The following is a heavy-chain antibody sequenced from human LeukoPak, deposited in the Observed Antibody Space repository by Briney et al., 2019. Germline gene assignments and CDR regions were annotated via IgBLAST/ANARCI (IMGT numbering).Heavy chain of an antibody. CDR1: GFTFSSYG. J-gene: IGHJ6*02. Sequence: PGGSLRLSCAASGFTFSSYGMHWVRQAPGKGLEWVAVIWYDGSNKYYADSVKGRFTISRDNSKNTLYLQMNSLRAEDTAVYYCARGLWPSRITMVRGVISQSSYYYYGMDVWGQGTTVTVSS. V-gene: IGHV3-33*01. CDR2: IWYDGSNK. D-gene: IGHD3-10*01. CDR3: ARGLWPSRITMVRGVISQSSYYYYGMDV.